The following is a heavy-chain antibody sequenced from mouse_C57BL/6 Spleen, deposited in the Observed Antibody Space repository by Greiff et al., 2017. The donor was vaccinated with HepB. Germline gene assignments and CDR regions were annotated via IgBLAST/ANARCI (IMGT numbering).Heavy chain of an antibody. J-gene: IGHJ2*01. Sequence: QVQLKQSGPELVKPGASVKISCKASGYAFSSSWMNWVKQRPGKGLEWIGRIYPGDGDTNYNGKFKGKATLTADKSSSTAYMQLSSLTSEDSAVYFCAREGYYYGSSYYFGYWGQGTTLSVSS. CDR3: AREGYYYGSSYYFGY. D-gene: IGHD1-1*01. V-gene: IGHV1-82*01. CDR1: GYAFSSSW. CDR2: IYPGDGDT.